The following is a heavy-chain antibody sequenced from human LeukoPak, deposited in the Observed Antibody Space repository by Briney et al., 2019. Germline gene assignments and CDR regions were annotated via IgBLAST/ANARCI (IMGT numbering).Heavy chain of an antibody. J-gene: IGHJ4*02. D-gene: IGHD5-12*01. Sequence: GGSLRLSCTASGFTFNTYSMNWVRLAPGKGLEWVANIKQDESGKYYVDSVKGRFTISRDNAKNSLYLQMNSLRAEDTAVYYCARGYSGYNYGYYFDYWGQGTLVTVSS. V-gene: IGHV3-7*01. CDR1: GFTFNTYS. CDR2: IKQDESGK. CDR3: ARGYSGYNYGYYFDY.